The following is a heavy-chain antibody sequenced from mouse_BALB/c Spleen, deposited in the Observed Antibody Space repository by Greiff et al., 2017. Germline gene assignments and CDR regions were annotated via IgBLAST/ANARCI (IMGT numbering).Heavy chain of an antibody. CDR3: ARLGHYAMDY. CDR2: ISSGGSYT. V-gene: IGHV5-6*01. Sequence: EVKLVESGGDLVKPGGSLKLSCAASGFTFSSYGMSWVRQTPDKRLEWVATISSGGSYTYYPDSVKGRFTISRDNAKNTLYLQMSSLKSEDTAMYYCARLGHYAMDYWGQGTSVTVSS. CDR1: GFTFSSYG. J-gene: IGHJ4*01.